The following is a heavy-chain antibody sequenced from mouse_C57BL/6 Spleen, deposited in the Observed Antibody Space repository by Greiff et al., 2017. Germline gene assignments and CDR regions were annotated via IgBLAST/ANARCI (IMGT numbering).Heavy chain of an antibody. CDR2: INPNNGGT. V-gene: IGHV1-26*01. Sequence: VQLQQSGPELVKPGASVKISCKASGYTFTDYYMNWVKQSHGKSLEWIGDINPNNGGTSYNQKFKGKATLTVDKSSSTAYMELSSLTSEDSAVYYCARQGGYGSRAWFAYWGQGTLVTVSA. J-gene: IGHJ3*01. D-gene: IGHD1-1*01. CDR3: ARQGGYGSRAWFAY. CDR1: GYTFTDYY.